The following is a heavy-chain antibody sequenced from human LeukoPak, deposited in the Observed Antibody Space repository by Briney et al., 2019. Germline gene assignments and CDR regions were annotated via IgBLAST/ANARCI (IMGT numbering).Heavy chain of an antibody. CDR1: GFTVSSNY. J-gene: IGHJ4*02. CDR2: IYSGGST. Sequence: GGSLRLSCAASGFTVSSNYMSWVRQAPGKGLEWVSVIYSGGSTYYADSVKGRFTISRDNSKNTLYLQMNSLRAEDTAVYYCARDLLRGGYGDYLNLDYWGQGTLVTVSS. V-gene: IGHV3-53*05. D-gene: IGHD4-17*01. CDR3: ARDLLRGGYGDYLNLDY.